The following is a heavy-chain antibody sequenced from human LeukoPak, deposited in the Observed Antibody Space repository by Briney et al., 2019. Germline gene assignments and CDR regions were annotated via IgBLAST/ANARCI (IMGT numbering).Heavy chain of an antibody. Sequence: PGGSLRLSCTTSGFTFSGYNMNWVRQAPGKGLEWIGEINHSGSTNYNPSLKSRVTISVDTSKNQFSLKLSSVTAADTAVYYCARRGIQLWPRTDWFDPWGQGTLVTVSS. D-gene: IGHD5-18*01. V-gene: IGHV4-34*01. CDR3: ARRGIQLWPRTDWFDP. CDR1: GFTFSGYN. CDR2: INHSGST. J-gene: IGHJ5*02.